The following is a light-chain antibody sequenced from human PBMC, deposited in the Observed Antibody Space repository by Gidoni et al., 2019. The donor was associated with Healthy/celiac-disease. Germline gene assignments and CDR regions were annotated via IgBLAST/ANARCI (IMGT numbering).Light chain of an antibody. J-gene: IGKJ5*01. CDR2: AAS. CDR3: QQRNSYLSIT. CDR1: QGISSY. V-gene: IGKV1-9*01. Sequence: DIQLTQSPSFLSASVGDRVTITCWASQGISSYLAWYQQKPGKAPKLLIYAASTLQSGVPSRFSGSGSGTEFTLTISSLQPEDFATYYCQQRNSYLSITFGQGTRLEIK.